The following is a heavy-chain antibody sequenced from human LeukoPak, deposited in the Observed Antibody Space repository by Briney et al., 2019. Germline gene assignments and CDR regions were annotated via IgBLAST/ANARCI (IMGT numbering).Heavy chain of an antibody. CDR3: ARDLASEQVRARYYYYYGMDV. V-gene: IGHV1-46*01. CDR1: GYTFTSYY. J-gene: IGHJ6*02. CDR2: INPSGGST. Sequence: ASVTVSCKASGYTFTSYYMHWVRQAPGQGLEWMGIINPSGGSTSYAQKFQGRVTMTRDTSTSTVYMELSSLRSEDTAVYYCARDLASEQVRARYYYYYGMDVWGQGTTVTVSS.